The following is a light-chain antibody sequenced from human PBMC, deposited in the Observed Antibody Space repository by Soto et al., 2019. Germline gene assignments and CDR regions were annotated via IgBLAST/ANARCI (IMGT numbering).Light chain of an antibody. CDR1: QTISNY. CDR2: AVY. CDR3: QQYKSYPWT. Sequence: DIQMTQSPSTLSASVGDRVTITCRASQTISNYVAWYQQKPGKAPKFLTYAVYTLERGVPSRFTGAGSGTDFGLTISSLQPDDFATDYCQQYKSYPWTFGQGTKVEIK. J-gene: IGKJ1*01. V-gene: IGKV1-5*03.